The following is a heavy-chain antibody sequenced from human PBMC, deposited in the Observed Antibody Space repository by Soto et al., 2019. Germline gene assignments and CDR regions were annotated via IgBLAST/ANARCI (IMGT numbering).Heavy chain of an antibody. CDR1: GGTFSSYA. J-gene: IGHJ6*02. CDR3: ARRYCSSTSCRGGVYYYYGMDV. CDR2: IIPIFGTA. Sequence: QVQLVQSGAEVKKPGSSVKVSCKASGGTFSSYAISWVRQAPGQGLEWMGGIIPIFGTANYAQKFQGRVTITADESTSTAYMELSSRRSEDTAVYYCARRYCSSTSCRGGVYYYYGMDVWGQGTTVTVSS. D-gene: IGHD2-2*01. V-gene: IGHV1-69*01.